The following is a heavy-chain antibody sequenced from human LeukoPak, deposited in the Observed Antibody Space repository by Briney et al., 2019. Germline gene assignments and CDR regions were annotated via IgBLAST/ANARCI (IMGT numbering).Heavy chain of an antibody. D-gene: IGHD5-18*01. CDR1: GFPFSDYA. J-gene: IGHJ6*02. Sequence: GGSLRLSCAASGFPFSDYAMNWVRQAPGQGLEWVSSISYSGTSTYYAGSVKGRFTISRDNSKNTLYLQMNSLRAEDTAVYYCARDHVDTAMHISRVAVYYGMDVWGQGTTVTVSS. CDR3: ARDHVDTAMHISRVAVYYGMDV. CDR2: ISYSGTST. V-gene: IGHV3-23*01.